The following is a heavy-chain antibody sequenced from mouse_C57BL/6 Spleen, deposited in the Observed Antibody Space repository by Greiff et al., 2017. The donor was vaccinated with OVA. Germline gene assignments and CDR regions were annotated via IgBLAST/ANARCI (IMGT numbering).Heavy chain of an antibody. CDR2: IDPSDSYT. CDR3: ASPSTAAQASFAY. Sequence: QVQLQQPGAELVMPGASVKLSCKASGYTFTSYWMHWVKQRPGQGLEWIGEIDPSDSYTNYNQKFKGKSTLTVDKSSSTAYMQLSSLTSEDSAVEYCASPSTAAQASFAYWGQGTLVTVSA. V-gene: IGHV1-69*01. CDR1: GYTFTSYW. J-gene: IGHJ3*01. D-gene: IGHD3-2*02.